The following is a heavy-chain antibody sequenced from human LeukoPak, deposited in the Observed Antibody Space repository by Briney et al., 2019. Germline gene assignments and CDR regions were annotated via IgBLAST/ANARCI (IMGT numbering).Heavy chain of an antibody. D-gene: IGHD3-22*01. J-gene: IGHJ4*02. CDR1: GYTFTGYY. Sequence: ASVKVSCKASGYTFTGYYMHWVRQAPGQGLEWMGWINPNSGGTNYAQKFQGRVTMTRDTSISTAYMELSRLRSDDTAVYYCARGWVYYYDSSGYQDYWGQGTLVNVSS. V-gene: IGHV1-2*02. CDR3: ARGWVYYYDSSGYQDY. CDR2: INPNSGGT.